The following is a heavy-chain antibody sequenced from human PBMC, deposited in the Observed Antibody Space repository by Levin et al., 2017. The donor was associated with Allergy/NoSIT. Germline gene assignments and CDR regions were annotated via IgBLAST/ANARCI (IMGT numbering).Heavy chain of an antibody. V-gene: IGHV3-21*01. CDR2: IGSSGGYI. D-gene: IGHD5/OR15-5a*01. CDR1: GFTFINHA. Sequence: ETLSLTCAASGFTFINHAMNWVRQAPGKGLEWVSSIGSSGGYIYYADSLKGRFTISRDNAKNSLYLQMNSLRAEDTAVYYCVRDRSTSSFDYWGQGTLVTVSS. CDR3: VRDRSTSSFDY. J-gene: IGHJ4*02.